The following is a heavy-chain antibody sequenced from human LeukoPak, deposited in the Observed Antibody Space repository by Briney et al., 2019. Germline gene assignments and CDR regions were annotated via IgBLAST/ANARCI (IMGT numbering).Heavy chain of an antibody. J-gene: IGHJ6*03. CDR1: GYTFTSYD. Sequence: EASVKVSCKASGYTFTSYDINWVRQATGQGLEWMGWMNPNSGNTGYAQKFQGRVTITRNTSISTAYMELSSLRSEDTAVYYCARGYRYQLLKFYYYYYYYMDVWGKGTTVTVSS. V-gene: IGHV1-8*03. CDR2: MNPNSGNT. D-gene: IGHD2-2*01. CDR3: ARGYRYQLLKFYYYYYYYMDV.